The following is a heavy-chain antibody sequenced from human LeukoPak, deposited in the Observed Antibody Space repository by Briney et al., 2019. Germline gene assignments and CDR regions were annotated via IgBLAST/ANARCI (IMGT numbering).Heavy chain of an antibody. CDR1: GYTLTELS. J-gene: IGHJ4*02. D-gene: IGHD3-3*01. Sequence: ASVKVSYKVSGYTLTELSMHWVRQAPGKGVEWMGGFDPEDGETIYAQKFQGRVTMTEDTSTDTAYMELSSLRSEDTAVYYCATRITIFGVVNPYYFDYWGQGTLVTVSS. V-gene: IGHV1-24*01. CDR2: FDPEDGET. CDR3: ATRITIFGVVNPYYFDY.